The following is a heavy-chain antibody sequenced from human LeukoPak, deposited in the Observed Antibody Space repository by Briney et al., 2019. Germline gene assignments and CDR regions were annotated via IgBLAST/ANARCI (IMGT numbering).Heavy chain of an antibody. J-gene: IGHJ4*02. D-gene: IGHD2-2*01. V-gene: IGHV3-30*04. CDR2: TSYDGKNK. CDR3: ASLPPDIVVVPAARLDY. CDR1: GFTFSSYA. Sequence: GSLRLSCAAPGFTFSSYAMHWVRQAPGKGLEWVALTSYDGKNKYYADSVKGRFTITRDNSKNRLYLRMDSLRAEDAAVYSCASLPPDIVVVPAARLDYWGQGTLVTVPS.